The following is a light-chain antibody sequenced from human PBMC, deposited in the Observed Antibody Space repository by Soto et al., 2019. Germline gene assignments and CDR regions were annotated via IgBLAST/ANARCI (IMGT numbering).Light chain of an antibody. CDR1: HIVDTS. J-gene: IGKJ2*01. Sequence: DIQMTQSPCSLSASVGDRVTVTCRTSHIVDTSLNWYQQKPGKAPKLLIYAASSVQSGVPARLSGSGSATFFTLTIHNLQPDDFATYFCQQTHSIPPTFGPGTKVDIK. CDR3: QQTHSIPPT. CDR2: AAS. V-gene: IGKV1-39*01.